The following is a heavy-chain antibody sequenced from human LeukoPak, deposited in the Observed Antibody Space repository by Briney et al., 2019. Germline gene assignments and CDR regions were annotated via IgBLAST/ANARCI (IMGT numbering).Heavy chain of an antibody. V-gene: IGHV3-30*03. Sequence: GGSLRLSCAASGFTFSSYGMHWVRQAPGKGLEWVAVISYDGSNKYYADSVKGRFTISRDNSKNTLYLQMNSLRAEDTAVYYCARNHYDSSGYYFPLGYWGQGTLVTVSS. J-gene: IGHJ4*02. CDR1: GFTFSSYG. CDR3: ARNHYDSSGYYFPLGY. D-gene: IGHD3-22*01. CDR2: ISYDGSNK.